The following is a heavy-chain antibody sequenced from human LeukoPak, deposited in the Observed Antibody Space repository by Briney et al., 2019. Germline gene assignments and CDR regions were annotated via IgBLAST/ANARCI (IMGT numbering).Heavy chain of an antibody. CDR1: GYTFPSYY. D-gene: IGHD6-13*01. CDR3: ARDYSSGSLGY. J-gene: IGHJ4*02. CDR2: INPSGGST. V-gene: IGHV1-46*01. Sequence: ASEKVSCKSSGYTFPSYYMHWVRQAPGQGLEWMGIINPSGGSTSDGQKFQGRVTMTRDTSTSTVYMELSSLRSEDTAVYYCARDYSSGSLGYWGQGTLVTVSS.